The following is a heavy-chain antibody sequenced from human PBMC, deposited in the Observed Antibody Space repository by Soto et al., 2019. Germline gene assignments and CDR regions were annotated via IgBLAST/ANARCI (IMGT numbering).Heavy chain of an antibody. CDR3: ARWWSGSRQGFDP. CDR1: GGSISSGDYY. CDR2: IYYSGST. Sequence: QVQLQESGPGLVKPSQTLSLTCTVSGGSISSGDYYWSWIRQHPGKGLEWIGYIYYSGSTYYNPILKSRVTISVDTSKNQFSLKLSSVTAADTAVYYCARWWSGSRQGFDPWGQGTLVTVSS. J-gene: IGHJ5*02. D-gene: IGHD3-3*01. V-gene: IGHV4-31*03.